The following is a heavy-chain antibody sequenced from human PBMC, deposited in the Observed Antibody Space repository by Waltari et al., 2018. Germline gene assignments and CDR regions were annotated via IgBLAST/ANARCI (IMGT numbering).Heavy chain of an antibody. CDR3: ARDRGYSSGWGHNWFDP. CDR1: GGSISSSSYY. CDR2: IYYSGST. V-gene: IGHV4-39*07. Sequence: LQLQESGPGLVKPSETLSLTCTVSGGSISSSSYYWGWISQPPGKGLEWIGSIYYSGSTYNNPSLKSRFTISVDTSKNQFSLKLSSVTAADTAVYYCARDRGYSSGWGHNWFDPWGQGTLVTVSS. D-gene: IGHD6-19*01. J-gene: IGHJ5*02.